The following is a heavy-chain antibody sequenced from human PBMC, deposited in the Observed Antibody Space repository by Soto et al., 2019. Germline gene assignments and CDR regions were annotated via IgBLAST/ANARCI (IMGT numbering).Heavy chain of an antibody. CDR2: IIPIFGTA. D-gene: IGHD3-22*01. J-gene: IGHJ6*02. Sequence: SVKVSCKASGGTFSSYAISWVRQTPGQGLEWMGGIIPIFGTANYAQKFQGRVTITADKSTSTAYMELSSLRSEDTAVYYCARVQSYYYDSSGYQYYYYYGMDVWGQGTTVTVSS. CDR3: ARVQSYYYDSSGYQYYYYYGMDV. CDR1: GGTFSSYA. V-gene: IGHV1-69*06.